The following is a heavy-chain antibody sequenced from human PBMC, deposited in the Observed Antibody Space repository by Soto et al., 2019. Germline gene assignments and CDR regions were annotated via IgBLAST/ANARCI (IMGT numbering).Heavy chain of an antibody. CDR3: ARGTYGSGEFPFDP. D-gene: IGHD3-10*01. CDR2: IYYSGST. CDR1: GGSISSGGYY. V-gene: IGHV4-31*03. Sequence: QVQLQESGPGLVKPSQTLSLTCTVSGGSISSGGYYWSWIRQHPGKGLEWIGYIYYSGSTYYNPSLKSRVTXXVXTXXNQFSLKLSSVTAADTAVYYCARGTYGSGEFPFDPWGQGTLVTVSS. J-gene: IGHJ5*02.